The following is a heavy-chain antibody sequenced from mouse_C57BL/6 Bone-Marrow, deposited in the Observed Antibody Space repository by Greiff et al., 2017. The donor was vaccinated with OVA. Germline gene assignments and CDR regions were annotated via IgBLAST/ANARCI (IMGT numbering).Heavy chain of an antibody. D-gene: IGHD2-2*01. Sequence: QVQLKQSGPELVRPGPSVTMSCKASGYSFTNYWLGLAKQRPGRGLVWIGDIFPCGGYTNYNEKFKGKATLTEDKSSSTAYMQFSSLTAEDSAIHYCARWGLRPGDYAMDYWGQGTSVTVSS. CDR2: IFPCGGYT. J-gene: IGHJ4*01. CDR3: ARWGLRPGDYAMDY. V-gene: IGHV1-63*01. CDR1: GYSFTNYW.